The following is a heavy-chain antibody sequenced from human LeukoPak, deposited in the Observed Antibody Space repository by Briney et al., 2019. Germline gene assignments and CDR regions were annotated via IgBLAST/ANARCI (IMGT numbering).Heavy chain of an antibody. CDR2: ISGDGGST. V-gene: IGHV3-43*02. CDR3: AKDWGAYYDSSGFYSGDFDY. J-gene: IGHJ4*02. D-gene: IGHD3-22*01. Sequence: GGSLRLSCAASGFTFDDYAMHWVRQAPGKGLEWVSLISGDGGSTYYADSVKGRFTISRDNSKNSLYLQINSLRTEDTALYYCAKDWGAYYDSSGFYSGDFDYWGQGTLVTVSS. CDR1: GFTFDDYA.